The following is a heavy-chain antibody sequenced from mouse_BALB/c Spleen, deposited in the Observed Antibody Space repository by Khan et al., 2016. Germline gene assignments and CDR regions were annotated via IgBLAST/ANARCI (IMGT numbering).Heavy chain of an antibody. CDR1: GYTFTSYW. V-gene: IGHV1-87*01. CDR2: IYPGDGDT. J-gene: IGHJ1*01. Sequence: QVQLQQSGAELVRPGASVKLSCKASGYTFTSYWMQWVKQRPGQGLEWIGAIYPGDGDTRYTQKFKGKATLTADKSSSTAYMQLSSLASEDSAVYYCARGWYGYFDVWGAGTTVTVSS. D-gene: IGHD2-10*02. CDR3: ARGWYGYFDV.